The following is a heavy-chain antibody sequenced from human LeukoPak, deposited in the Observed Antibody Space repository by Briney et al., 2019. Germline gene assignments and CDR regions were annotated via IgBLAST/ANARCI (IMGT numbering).Heavy chain of an antibody. CDR3: ARQVYSSSWSYYFEY. Sequence: SETLSLTCTVSGGSLSNYYWNWIRQPPGRGLEWIGSIHYSGSTSYNSSLKSRVTISIDTSKNQFSLKLSSVTPADTAVYYCARQVYSSSWSYYFEYWGQGILVTVSS. CDR2: IHYSGST. V-gene: IGHV4-59*01. J-gene: IGHJ4*02. CDR1: GGSLSNYY. D-gene: IGHD6-13*01.